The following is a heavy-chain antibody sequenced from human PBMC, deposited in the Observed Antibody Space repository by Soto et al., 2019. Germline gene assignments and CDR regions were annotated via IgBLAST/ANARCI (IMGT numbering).Heavy chain of an antibody. V-gene: IGHV3-30-3*01. CDR1: GFTFSSYA. J-gene: IGHJ3*02. CDR2: ISYDGSNK. D-gene: IGHD2-21*02. CDR3: AREYVYGGNSDAFDI. Sequence: GGSLRLSCAASGFTFSSYAMHWVRQAPGKGLEWVAVISYDGSNKYYADSVKGRFTISRDNSKNTLYLQMNSLRAEDTAVYYCAREYVYGGNSDAFDIWGQGTMVTVSS.